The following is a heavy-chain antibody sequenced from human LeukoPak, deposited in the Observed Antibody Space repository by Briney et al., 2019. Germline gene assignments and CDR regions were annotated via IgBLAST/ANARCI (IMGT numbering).Heavy chain of an antibody. Sequence: GGSLRLSCAASGFTFSSYSMNWVRQAPGKGLEWVSHISSSGRSIYYADSVRGRFTTSRDNVWNSLYLQMNSLRAEDTAVYYCARRITISGVGYMDVWGKGTTVTVSP. J-gene: IGHJ6*04. CDR2: ISSSGRSI. CDR1: GFTFSSYS. CDR3: ARRITISGVGYMDV. D-gene: IGHD3-3*01. V-gene: IGHV3-48*01.